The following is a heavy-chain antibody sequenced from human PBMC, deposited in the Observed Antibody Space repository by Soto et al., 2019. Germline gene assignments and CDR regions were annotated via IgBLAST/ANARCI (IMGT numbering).Heavy chain of an antibody. CDR2: ISYDGSNK. D-gene: IGHD2-8*01. V-gene: IGHV3-30-3*01. Sequence: QVQLVESGGGVVQPGRSLRLSCEASGFPFSSYAMHWVRQAPGKGLEWVAVISYDGSNKYYADSVKGRFTISRDNSKNTLYLQMNSLRAEDTAVYYCAMDRVTRMVRYFDYWGQGTLVTVSS. CDR1: GFPFSSYA. J-gene: IGHJ4*02. CDR3: AMDRVTRMVRYFDY.